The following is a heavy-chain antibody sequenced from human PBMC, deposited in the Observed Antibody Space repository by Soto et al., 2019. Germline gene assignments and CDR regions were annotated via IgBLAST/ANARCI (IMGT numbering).Heavy chain of an antibody. Sequence: GGSLRLSFAASGFTFDDYAMHWVRQAPGKGLEWVSGISWNSGSIGYADSVKGRFTISRDNAKNSLYLQMNSLRAEDTALYYCAKAGSGAFDIWGQGTMVTVSS. CDR2: ISWNSGSI. D-gene: IGHD3-10*01. J-gene: IGHJ3*02. CDR1: GFTFDDYA. CDR3: AKAGSGAFDI. V-gene: IGHV3-9*01.